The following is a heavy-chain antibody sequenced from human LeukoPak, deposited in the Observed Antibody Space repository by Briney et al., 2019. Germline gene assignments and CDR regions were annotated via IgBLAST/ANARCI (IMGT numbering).Heavy chain of an antibody. CDR1: GYTFTSYD. J-gene: IGHJ3*02. Sequence: ASVKVSCKASGYTFTSYDINWVRQATGQGLEWMGWMNPNSGNTGYAQKFQGRVTMTRNTSISTAYMELSSLRSEDTAVYYCARRHPWEWEDAFDIWGQGTMVTVSS. CDR3: ARRHPWEWEDAFDI. CDR2: MNPNSGNT. V-gene: IGHV1-8*01. D-gene: IGHD1-26*01.